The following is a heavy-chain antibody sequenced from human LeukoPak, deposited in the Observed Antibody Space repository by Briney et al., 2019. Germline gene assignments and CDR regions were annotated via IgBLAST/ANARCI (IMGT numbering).Heavy chain of an antibody. Sequence: GGSLRLSCAAPGFTFRGYGMSWVRQAPGKGLEWVSAIRGSGVTTYYADSVKGRFTISRDNSRTTLYLLMNNLRAEDTAVYYCARYYYDSSGYYYSDYWGQGNLVTVSS. CDR1: GFTFRGYG. CDR2: IRGSGVTT. V-gene: IGHV3-23*01. CDR3: ARYYYDSSGYYYSDY. D-gene: IGHD3-22*01. J-gene: IGHJ4*02.